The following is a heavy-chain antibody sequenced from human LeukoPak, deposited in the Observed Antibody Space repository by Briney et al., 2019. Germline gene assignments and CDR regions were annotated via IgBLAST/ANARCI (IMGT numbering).Heavy chain of an antibody. D-gene: IGHD2-2*01. J-gene: IGHJ3*02. CDR3: ARGGSPVVPAAIRAFDI. CDR2: ISAYNGNT. CDR1: GYTFTSYG. V-gene: IGHV1-18*01. Sequence: EASVKVSCKASGYTFTSYGISWVRQAPGQGLEWMGWISAYNGNTNYAQKFQGRVTITRNTSISTAYMELSSLRSEDTAVYYCARGGSPVVPAAIRAFDIWGQGTMVTVSS.